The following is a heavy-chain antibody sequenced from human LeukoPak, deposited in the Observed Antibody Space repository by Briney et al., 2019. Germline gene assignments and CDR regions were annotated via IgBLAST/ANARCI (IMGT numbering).Heavy chain of an antibody. CDR2: ISSSGSTI. J-gene: IGHJ4*02. V-gene: IGHV3-11*01. Sequence: GGSLRLSCAASGFTFSDYYMSWIRQAPGKGLEWVSYISSSGSTIYYADSVKGRFTISRDNAKSSLYLQMNSLRAEDTAVHYCVGDYDSSGYAIDYWGQGTLVTVSS. CDR3: VGDYDSSGYAIDY. CDR1: GFTFSDYY. D-gene: IGHD3-22*01.